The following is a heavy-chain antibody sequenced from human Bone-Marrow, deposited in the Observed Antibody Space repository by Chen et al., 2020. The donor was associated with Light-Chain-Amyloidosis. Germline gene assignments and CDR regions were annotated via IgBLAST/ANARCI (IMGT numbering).Heavy chain of an antibody. CDR1: GGSTGSNLYY. CDR2: VYSTGST. CDR3: ARHLPTYQWNSAFDH. V-gene: IGHV4-39*01. D-gene: IGHD1-7*01. Sequence: QLRLQESGPGLVRPSETLSLSCNVPGGSTGSNLYYWGWIRLPPGKGVEWVASVYSTGSTFYNPSLRTRATISAAGTHFSLQLKSVTAADTATYFCARHLPTYQWNSAFDHWGQGILVTVSS. J-gene: IGHJ4*02.